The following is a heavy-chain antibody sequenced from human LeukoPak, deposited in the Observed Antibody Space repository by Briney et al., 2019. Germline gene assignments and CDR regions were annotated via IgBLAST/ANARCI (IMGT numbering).Heavy chain of an antibody. CDR1: GFTFSRYA. CDR2: NSGSGDST. V-gene: IGHV3-23*01. J-gene: IGHJ5*02. D-gene: IGHD6-19*01. CDR3: AKGYTSGWFPWFDP. Sequence: GGSLRLSCAASGFTFSRYAMSWVRQAPGKGLEWVSGNSGSGDSTYNADSVKGRFSISRDNSKNTMYLQMNSLRAEDTAVYYCAKGYTSGWFPWFDPWGQGTLVTVSS.